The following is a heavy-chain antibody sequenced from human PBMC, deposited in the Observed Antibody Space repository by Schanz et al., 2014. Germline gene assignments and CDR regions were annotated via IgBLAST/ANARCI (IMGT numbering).Heavy chain of an antibody. Sequence: QVQLVESGGGVVQPGGSLRLSCAASGFIFSSYSMNWVRQAPGKGLEWVALISNDGSIKYYADSVEGRFTISRDNSRNTLYLQMNSLRTEDTAVYYCASPSGYSDYGTYFDFWGQGTLXTVSS. CDR1: GFIFSSYS. J-gene: IGHJ4*02. CDR3: ASPSGYSDYGTYFDF. CDR2: ISNDGSIK. V-gene: IGHV3-30*19. D-gene: IGHD5-12*01.